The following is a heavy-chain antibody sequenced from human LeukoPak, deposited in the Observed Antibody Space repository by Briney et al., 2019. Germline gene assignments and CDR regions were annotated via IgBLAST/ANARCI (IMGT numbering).Heavy chain of an antibody. D-gene: IGHD1-26*01. Sequence: GGSLRLSCAASGCTFSDYSMNWVRQAPGKGLEWISYISGRSSTIYYADSVRGRFTISRDNAKNSMYLQMNSLRAEDTAVYYCARDRLTSGSYFFDYWGQGTLVTVSS. CDR2: ISGRSSTI. CDR3: ARDRLTSGSYFFDY. V-gene: IGHV3-48*01. CDR1: GCTFSDYS. J-gene: IGHJ4*02.